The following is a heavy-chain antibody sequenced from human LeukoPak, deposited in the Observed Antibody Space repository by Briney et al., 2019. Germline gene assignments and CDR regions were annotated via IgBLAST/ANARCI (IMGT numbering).Heavy chain of an antibody. CDR3: ATLLPGV. V-gene: IGHV3-74*01. CDR2: INSDGSIT. D-gene: IGHD1-26*01. J-gene: IGHJ4*02. CDR1: GFTIGNYW. Sequence: PPGGSLRLSCVASGFTIGNYWMHWVRQAPGKGLVWVSRINSDGSITTYADSVKGRFTISRDNAKNTMYLKMNSLRDEDTAVYYCATLLPGVWGQGTLVTVSS.